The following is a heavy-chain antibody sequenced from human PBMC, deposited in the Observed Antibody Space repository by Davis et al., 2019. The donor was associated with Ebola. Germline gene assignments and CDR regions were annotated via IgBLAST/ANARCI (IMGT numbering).Heavy chain of an antibody. CDR3: ARAQFPTTSDH. CDR1: GYTFTSYG. CDR2: KNPHNGNT. D-gene: IGHD1-1*01. Sequence: AASVTVSCKASGYTFTSYGITWLRQAPGQRLEWMGWKNPHNGNTNYAQNVQGRVTMTTDTSTSTAYMEVGILRSDDTAVYYCARAQFPTTSDHWGKGTLVTVSS. V-gene: IGHV1-18*04. J-gene: IGHJ4*02.